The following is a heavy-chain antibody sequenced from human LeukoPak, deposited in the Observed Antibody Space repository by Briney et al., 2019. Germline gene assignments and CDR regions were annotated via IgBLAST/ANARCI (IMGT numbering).Heavy chain of an antibody. CDR3: ASGKMVRGVIIPFDY. Sequence: SETLSLTCTVSGGSISSSSYYWGWIRQPPGKGLEWIGSSYYSGSTYYNPALKSRVTISVDASKTQSSPKPRSVTAAATAVYYCASGKMVRGVIIPFDYWGHGTLVTASS. D-gene: IGHD3-10*01. V-gene: IGHV4-39*01. J-gene: IGHJ4*01. CDR1: GGSISSSSYY. CDR2: SYYSGST.